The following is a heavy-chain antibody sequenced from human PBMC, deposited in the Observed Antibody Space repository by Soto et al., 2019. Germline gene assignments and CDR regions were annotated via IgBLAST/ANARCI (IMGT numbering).Heavy chain of an antibody. Sequence: PGGSLRLSCAASGFTFSSYGIHWVRQAPGKGLEWVAFISYDGSNKYYVDSVKGRFTISRDNPKNTLYLQMNSLRAEDTAVYYCGRVSLRPIAGAGTPPPPPAYGGQGTLVPVSS. CDR2: ISYDGSNK. D-gene: IGHD6-19*01. CDR3: GRVSLRPIAGAGTPPPPPAY. V-gene: IGHV3-30*03. CDR1: GFTFSSYG. J-gene: IGHJ4*02.